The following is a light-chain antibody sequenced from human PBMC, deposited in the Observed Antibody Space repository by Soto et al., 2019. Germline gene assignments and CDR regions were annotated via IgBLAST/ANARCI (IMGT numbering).Light chain of an antibody. J-gene: IGKJ1*01. V-gene: IGKV1-5*01. CDR3: QQYNRYSWT. CDR2: DAS. Sequence: DIQMTQSPSTLSASVGDRVTITCRASQSISSWLAWYQQKPGKAPKLLIYDASSLESGVPSRFSGSGSGTEFTLTISSLQPDDFATYYCQQYNRYSWTFGQGTKVETK. CDR1: QSISSW.